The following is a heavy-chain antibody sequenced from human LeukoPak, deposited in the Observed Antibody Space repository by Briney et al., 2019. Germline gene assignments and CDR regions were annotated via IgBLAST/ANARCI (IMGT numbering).Heavy chain of an antibody. J-gene: IGHJ4*02. Sequence: GGSLRLSCAASGFTFSSYSMNWVRQAPGKGLEWVSSISSSSSYIYYADSVKGRFTISRDNAKNSLYLQMNSLRAEDTAVYYCARYEGNCSGGSCYRVFDYWGQGTLVTVSS. D-gene: IGHD2-15*01. CDR2: ISSSSSYI. V-gene: IGHV3-21*01. CDR1: GFTFSSYS. CDR3: ARYEGNCSGGSCYRVFDY.